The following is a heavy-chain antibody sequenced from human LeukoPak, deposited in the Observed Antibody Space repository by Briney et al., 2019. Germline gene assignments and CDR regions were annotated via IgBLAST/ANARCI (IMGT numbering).Heavy chain of an antibody. V-gene: IGHV1-18*01. CDR3: ASTESYYDSSGLYYFDY. Sequence: ASVKVSCKASGYTFTSYGISWVRRAPGQGLEWMGWISAYNGNTIYAQKLQGRVTMTTDTSTSTAYMELRSLRSDDTAVYYCASTESYYDSSGLYYFDYWGQGTLVTVSS. J-gene: IGHJ4*02. D-gene: IGHD3-22*01. CDR2: ISAYNGNT. CDR1: GYTFTSYG.